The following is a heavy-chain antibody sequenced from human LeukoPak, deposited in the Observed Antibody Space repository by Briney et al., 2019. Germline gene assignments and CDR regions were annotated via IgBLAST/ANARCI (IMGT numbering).Heavy chain of an antibody. CDR1: GGSISSSSYY. V-gene: IGHV4-39*07. D-gene: IGHD3-9*01. CDR2: IFYIGST. Sequence: SETLSLTCTVSGGSISSSSYYWGWIRQPPGKGLEWIGSIFYIGSTYYNPSFKSRVTISVDKSKNQFSLKLSSVTAAATAVYYCVARVLTGRLDYWGQGTLVTVSS. J-gene: IGHJ4*02. CDR3: VARVLTGRLDY.